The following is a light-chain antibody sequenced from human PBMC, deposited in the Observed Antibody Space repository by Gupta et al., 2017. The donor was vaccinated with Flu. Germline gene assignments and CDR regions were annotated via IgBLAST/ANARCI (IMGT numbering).Light chain of an antibody. CDR1: QTISSF. CDR2: GAS. V-gene: IGKV1-39*01. CDR3: RQTDNTPFT. Sequence: DIQMTQSPSSLSASVGDRVTVTCRASQTISSFVSWFQQKAGKAPKLLIYGASSLQSGVPSRFSGSRSGTDFTLTIRRLQPEDFATYFCRQTDNTPFTFGRGTMVDI. J-gene: IGKJ4*01.